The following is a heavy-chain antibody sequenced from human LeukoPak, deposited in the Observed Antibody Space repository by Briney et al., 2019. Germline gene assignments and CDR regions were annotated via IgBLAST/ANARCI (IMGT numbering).Heavy chain of an antibody. Sequence: ASVNVSCKTSGYTFTGCFLNWVRQAPGQGLEGMGRINPNSGGTNCGQKFQDWVTLTRDTSIATAYMELTGLTSDDTAVYYCARVDASSLAVHYWGQGTLVTVSS. J-gene: IGHJ4*02. CDR2: INPNSGGT. D-gene: IGHD6-19*01. CDR3: ARVDASSLAVHY. V-gene: IGHV1-2*04. CDR1: GYTFTGCF.